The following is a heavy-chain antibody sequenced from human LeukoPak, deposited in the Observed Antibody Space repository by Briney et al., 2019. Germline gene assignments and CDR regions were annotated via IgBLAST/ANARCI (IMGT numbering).Heavy chain of an antibody. CDR2: INPNSGGT. J-gene: IGHJ5*02. CDR3: ASMTSSGWSSNWFDP. D-gene: IGHD6-19*01. V-gene: IGHV1-2*06. Sequence: GASVKVSCKASGYTFTGYDMHWVRQGPGQGLEWMGRINPNSGGTNYAQKFQGRVTMTRDTSISTAYMELSRLRSDDTAVYYCASMTSSGWSSNWFDPWGQGTLVTVS. CDR1: GYTFTGYD.